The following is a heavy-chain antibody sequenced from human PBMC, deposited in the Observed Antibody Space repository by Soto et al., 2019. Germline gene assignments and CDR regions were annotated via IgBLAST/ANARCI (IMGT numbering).Heavy chain of an antibody. J-gene: IGHJ4*02. Sequence: QVQLVESGGGLVKPGGSLRLSCAASGFTFSDYYMSWIRQAPGKGLEWVSYISSSSSYTNYADSVKGRFTISRDNAKNSLYLQMNSLRAEDTAVYYCARVSQRLVAGTEEVDYWGQGTLVTGSS. V-gene: IGHV3-11*06. D-gene: IGHD6-19*01. CDR3: ARVSQRLVAGTEEVDY. CDR1: GFTFSDYY. CDR2: ISSSSSYT.